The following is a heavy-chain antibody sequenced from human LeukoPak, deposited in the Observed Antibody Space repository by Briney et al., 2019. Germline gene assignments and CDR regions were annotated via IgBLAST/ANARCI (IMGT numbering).Heavy chain of an antibody. V-gene: IGHV1-2*02. D-gene: IGHD5-12*01. CDR1: GYTFTGYY. CDR3: ARDRYSGYDFNY. J-gene: IGHJ4*02. Sequence: GASVKVSCKASGYTFTGYYLHWVRQAPGQGLEWVGWINPNSGGTNYAQKFQGRVTMTRDTFISTAYMELSRLRSDDTAVYYCARDRYSGYDFNYWGQGTLVTVPS. CDR2: INPNSGGT.